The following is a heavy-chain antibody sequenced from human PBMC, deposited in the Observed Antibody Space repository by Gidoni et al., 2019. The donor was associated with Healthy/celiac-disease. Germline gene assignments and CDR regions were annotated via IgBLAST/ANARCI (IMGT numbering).Heavy chain of an antibody. CDR3: ARLWYPGFGELPHDAFDI. J-gene: IGHJ3*02. D-gene: IGHD3-10*01. CDR1: GYSFTRYW. V-gene: IGHV5-51*01. CDR2: IYPGDSET. Sequence: DVQLVQSGAEVKQPGESLTISCNCSGYSFTRYWIGWVRQMPGKGLEWMGIIYPGDSETRYSPSCQGQVTISADKSISTADLQWSSLKASETARYYGARLWYPGFGELPHDAFDIWGQGTMVTVSS.